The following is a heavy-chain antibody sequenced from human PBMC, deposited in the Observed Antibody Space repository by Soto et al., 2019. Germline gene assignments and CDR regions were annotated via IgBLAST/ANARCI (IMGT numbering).Heavy chain of an antibody. V-gene: IGHV3-74*01. CDR3: ARAGTGWYWFDP. CDR2: LDYDGSTT. D-gene: IGHD1-1*01. Sequence: EVQLVESGGGLVQPGGSLRLSCAASGFTFSSYWMHWVRQVPGKGLVWVSRLDYDGSTTTYADSVTGRFTISRDNARNTLYLKMNSLRVEDTAVYYCARAGTGWYWFDPWGQGTLVTVSS. CDR1: GFTFSSYW. J-gene: IGHJ5*02.